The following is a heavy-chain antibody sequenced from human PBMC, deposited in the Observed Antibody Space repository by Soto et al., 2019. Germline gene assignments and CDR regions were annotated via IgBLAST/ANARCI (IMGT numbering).Heavy chain of an antibody. CDR1: GYTFTSYG. V-gene: IGHV1-18*01. CDR2: ISAYNGNT. CDR3: ARTQKIAVAGILLVGQVDY. D-gene: IGHD6-19*01. Sequence: GASVKVSCKASGYTFTSYGISWVRQAPGQGLEWMGWISAYNGNTNYAQKLQGRVTMTTDTSTSTAYMELRSLRSDDTAVYYCARTQKIAVAGILLVGQVDYWGQGTLVTVSS. J-gene: IGHJ4*02.